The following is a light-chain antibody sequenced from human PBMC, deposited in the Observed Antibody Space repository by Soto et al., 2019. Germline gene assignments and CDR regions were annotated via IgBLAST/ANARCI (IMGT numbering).Light chain of an antibody. CDR2: DAS. CDR1: QSISSW. J-gene: IGKJ1*01. V-gene: IGKV1-5*01. CDR3: DPSNSRWT. Sequence: VSANEKDRVTITCRASQSISSWLAWYQQKPGKAPKLLIYDASSLESGVPSRFSGSGSGTGFTLTISSLQPDDIATYYSDPSNSRWTSGQGSKADVK.